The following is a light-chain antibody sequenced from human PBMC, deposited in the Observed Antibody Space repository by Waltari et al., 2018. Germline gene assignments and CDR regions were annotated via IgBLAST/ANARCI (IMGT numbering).Light chain of an antibody. J-gene: IGLJ7*01. Sequence: QSVLTQPPSVSAAPGQRVTLYCSAGSSNIGNNYVSWYRQFPGTAPNLLIYEMTAGPSGIPGRCSGAKSGTAATLDITGLQAGDEADYYCGTWDSSLSGAVFGGGTHLTVL. CDR2: EMT. CDR1: SSNIGNNY. CDR3: GTWDSSLSGAV. V-gene: IGLV1-51*02.